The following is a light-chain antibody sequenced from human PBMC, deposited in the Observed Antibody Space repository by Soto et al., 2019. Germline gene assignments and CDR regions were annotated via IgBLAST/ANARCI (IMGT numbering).Light chain of an antibody. CDR2: GAS. CDR3: QQYNNWPPIT. Sequence: EIVLTQSPATLSLSPGERATLSCRASESVRHYVAWYQQKPAQAPRLLIYGASTRATGIPARFSGSGSGTEFTLTISSLQSEDFAVYYCQQYNNWPPITFGQGTRLEIK. V-gene: IGKV3-15*01. J-gene: IGKJ5*01. CDR1: ESVRHY.